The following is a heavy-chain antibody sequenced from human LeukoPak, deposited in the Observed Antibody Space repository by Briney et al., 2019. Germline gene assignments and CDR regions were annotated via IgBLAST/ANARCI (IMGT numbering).Heavy chain of an antibody. V-gene: IGHV4-59*08. CDR3: ASLPVGAAAGSRPFDY. J-gene: IGHJ4*02. CDR1: GGSISSYY. Sequence: SETLSLTCTVSGGSISSYYWSWIRQPPGKGLEWIGYIYYSGSTNYNPSLKSRVTISVDTSKNQFSLKLSSVTAADTAMYYCASLPVGAAAGSRPFDYWGQGTLVTVSS. D-gene: IGHD6-13*01. CDR2: IYYSGST.